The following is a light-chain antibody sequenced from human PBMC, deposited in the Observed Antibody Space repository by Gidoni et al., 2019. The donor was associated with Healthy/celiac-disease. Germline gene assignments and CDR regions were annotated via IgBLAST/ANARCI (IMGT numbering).Light chain of an antibody. CDR1: QSISSW. CDR2: RAS. Sequence: DIQMTQSPSTLSASVGDRVTTTCRASQSISSWLAWYQQKPGKAPKLLIYRASSLESGVPERFSGSGSGTEFTLTISSLQPDDFATYYCQQYNSYPYTFGQGTKLEIK. CDR3: QQYNSYPYT. V-gene: IGKV1-5*03. J-gene: IGKJ2*01.